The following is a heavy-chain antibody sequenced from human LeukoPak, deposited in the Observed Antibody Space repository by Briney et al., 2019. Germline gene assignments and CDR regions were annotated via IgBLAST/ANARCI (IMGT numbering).Heavy chain of an antibody. CDR1: GFTFSSYA. J-gene: IGHJ4*02. CDR3: AKDRGVLPAAMSDY. CDR2: ISGIGGST. D-gene: IGHD2-2*01. V-gene: IGHV3-23*01. Sequence: PGGSLRLSCAASGFTFSSYAISWVRQAPGKGREWVSAISGIGGSTYYADSVKGRFTISRDNSKNTLYLQMNSLRAEDTAVYYCAKDRGVLPAAMSDYWGQGTLVTVPS.